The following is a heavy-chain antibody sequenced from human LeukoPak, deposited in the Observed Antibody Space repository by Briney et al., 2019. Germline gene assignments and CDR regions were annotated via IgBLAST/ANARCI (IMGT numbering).Heavy chain of an antibody. CDR1: GRSFSGYY. D-gene: IGHD3-22*01. CDR2: IYYSGST. CDR3: ASRWGYYDSSGYYYVASLDAFDI. J-gene: IGHJ3*02. V-gene: IGHV4-34*01. Sequence: SETLSLTCAVYGRSFSGYYWSWIRQPPGKGLEWIGSIYYSGSTYYNPSLKSRVTISVDTSKNQFSLKLSSVTAADTAVYYCASRWGYYDSSGYYYVASLDAFDIWGQRTMVTVSS.